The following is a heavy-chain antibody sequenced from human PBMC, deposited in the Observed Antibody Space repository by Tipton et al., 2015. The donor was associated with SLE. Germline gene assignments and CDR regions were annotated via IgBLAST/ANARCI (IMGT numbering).Heavy chain of an antibody. CDR3: ARGTRVSATKL. CDR1: GGSISSYF. J-gene: IGHJ4*02. Sequence: TLFLTCTVSGGSISSYFWSWIRQPPGKGLEWLGYADYSGSTNYNPSLKSRVTMSVDLSKNQFSLNLTSMTAADTAVYYCARGTRVSATKLWGQGTLVTVSS. CDR2: ADYSGST. V-gene: IGHV4-59*07. D-gene: IGHD2-21*02.